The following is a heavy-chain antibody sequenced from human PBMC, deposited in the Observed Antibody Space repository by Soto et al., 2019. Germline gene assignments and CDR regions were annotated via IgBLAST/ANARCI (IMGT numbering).Heavy chain of an antibody. CDR1: GGSISSGGYY. J-gene: IGHJ6*02. V-gene: IGHV4-31*03. Sequence: PSETLSLTCTVSGGSISSGGYYWSWIRQHPGKGLEWIGYIYYSGSTYYNPSPKSRVTISVDTSKNQFSLKLSSVTAADTAVYYCARDFYVDTAMDHYYYGMDVWGQGTTVTVSS. D-gene: IGHD5-18*01. CDR3: ARDFYVDTAMDHYYYGMDV. CDR2: IYYSGST.